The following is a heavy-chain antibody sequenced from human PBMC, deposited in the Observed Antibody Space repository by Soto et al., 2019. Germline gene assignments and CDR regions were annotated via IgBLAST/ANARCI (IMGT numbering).Heavy chain of an antibody. V-gene: IGHV3-23*01. CDR1: GFTFNNYA. D-gene: IGHD3-22*01. Sequence: GGSLRLSCAASGFTFNNYALTWVRQAQGKGLEWVSTISVSGGSTHYADSVKGRFTISRDNSKKTLYLQMHSLRAEDTAVYYCAKGLYYYDSSGYRLFDYWGQGTQVTVSS. CDR3: AKGLYYYDSSGYRLFDY. J-gene: IGHJ4*02. CDR2: ISVSGGST.